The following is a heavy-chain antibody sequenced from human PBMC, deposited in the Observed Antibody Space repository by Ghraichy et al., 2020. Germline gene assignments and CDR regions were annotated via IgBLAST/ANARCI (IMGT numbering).Heavy chain of an antibody. CDR2: ISGSGGAT. V-gene: IGHV3-23*01. CDR1: GFTFSSYA. D-gene: IGHD6-13*01. Sequence: GGSLRLSCAASGFTFSSYAMYWVRQAPGKGLEWVSAISGSGGATYYGGSVKGRFTISRDNSKNTLNLQMNSLRAEDTAVYYCAKLRTSSRSALGTVDVWGQGTTVTVSS. CDR3: AKLRTSSRSALGTVDV. J-gene: IGHJ6*02.